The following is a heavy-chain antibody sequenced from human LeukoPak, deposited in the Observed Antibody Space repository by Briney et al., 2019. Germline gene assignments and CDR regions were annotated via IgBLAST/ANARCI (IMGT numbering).Heavy chain of an antibody. V-gene: IGHV5-51*01. J-gene: IGHJ4*02. CDR3: ARLDLGSHGIPNYFDY. D-gene: IGHD1-26*01. CDR1: GYSFTSYW. Sequence: GESLKISCKGSGYSFTSYWIGWVRQMPGKGLEWMGIIYPGDSDTRYSPSFQGQGTISADKSISTAYLQWSSLKASDTAMYYCARLDLGSHGIPNYFDYWGQGTLVTVSS. CDR2: IYPGDSDT.